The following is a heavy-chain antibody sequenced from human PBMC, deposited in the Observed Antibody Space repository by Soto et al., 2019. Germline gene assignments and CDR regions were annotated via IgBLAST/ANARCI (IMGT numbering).Heavy chain of an antibody. D-gene: IGHD6-6*01. V-gene: IGHV1-69*13. J-gene: IGHJ4*02. CDR1: GVTFSSYA. CDR3: ARGGSPYSSSSSDY. CDR2: IIPIFGTA. Sequence: SVKVSCKASGVTFSSYAISWVRQAPGQGLEWMGGIIPIFGTANYAQKFQGRVTITADESTSTAYMELSSLRSEDTAVYYCARGGSPYSSSSSDYWGQGTLVTVSS.